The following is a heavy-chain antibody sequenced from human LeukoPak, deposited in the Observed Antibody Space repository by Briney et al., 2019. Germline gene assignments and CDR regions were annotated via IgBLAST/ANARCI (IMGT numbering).Heavy chain of an antibody. Sequence: TGGSLRLSCAASGFTFDDYAMHWVRQAPGKGLEWVSGISWNSGSIGYADSVKGRFTISRDNAKNSLYLQMNSLRAEDAAVYFCAKAPVTSCRGAYCYPFDSWGQGTLVTVSS. D-gene: IGHD2-21*01. V-gene: IGHV3-9*01. CDR3: AKAPVTSCRGAYCYPFDS. CDR2: ISWNSGSI. CDR1: GFTFDDYA. J-gene: IGHJ4*02.